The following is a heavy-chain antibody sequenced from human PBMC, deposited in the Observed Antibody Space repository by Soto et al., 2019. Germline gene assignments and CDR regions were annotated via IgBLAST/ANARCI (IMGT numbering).Heavy chain of an antibody. CDR2: ISGSGGST. D-gene: IGHD4-17*01. J-gene: IGHJ3*02. CDR3: ASSTVTDDAFDI. Sequence: EVRLLESGGGLVQPGGSLRLSCAASGFTFSSYAMSWVRQAPGKGLEWVSAISGSGGSTYYADSVKGRFTISRDNSKNTLYLQMNSLRAEDTAVYYCASSTVTDDAFDIWGQGTMVTVSS. CDR1: GFTFSSYA. V-gene: IGHV3-23*01.